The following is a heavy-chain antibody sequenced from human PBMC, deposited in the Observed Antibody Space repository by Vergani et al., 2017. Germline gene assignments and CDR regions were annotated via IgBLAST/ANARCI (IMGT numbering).Heavy chain of an antibody. CDR1: GGSISSYY. V-gene: IGHV4-59*01. D-gene: IGHD2-2*01. J-gene: IGHJ4*02. CDR3: ARSPKVTAYFDY. Sequence: QVQLQESGPGLVKPSETLSLTCTVSGGSISSYYWSWIRQPPGKGLEWIGYIYYSGSTNYNPPLKSRVTISVDTSKNQFSLKLCSVTAADTAVYYCARSPKVTAYFDYWGQGTLVTVSS. CDR2: IYYSGST.